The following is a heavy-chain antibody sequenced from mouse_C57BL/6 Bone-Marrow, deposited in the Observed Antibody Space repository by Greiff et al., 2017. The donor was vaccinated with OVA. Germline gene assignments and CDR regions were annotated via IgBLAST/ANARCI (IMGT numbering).Heavy chain of an antibody. CDR2: IYPRSGNT. D-gene: IGHD1-1*01. CDR1: GYTFTSYG. V-gene: IGHV1-81*01. CDR3: AGYYYGSSPYYYAMDY. J-gene: IGHJ4*01. Sequence: VKLQESGAELARPGASVKLSCKASGYTFTSYGISWVKQRTGQGLEWIGEIYPRSGNTYYNEKFKGKATLTADKSSSTAYMELRSLTSEDSAVYFCAGYYYGSSPYYYAMDYWGQGTSVTVSS.